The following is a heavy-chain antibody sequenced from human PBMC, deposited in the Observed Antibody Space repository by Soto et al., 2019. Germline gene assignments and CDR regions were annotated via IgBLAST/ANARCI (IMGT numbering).Heavy chain of an antibody. CDR3: ARDRRGNYYGSGSYWFDP. Sequence: VQLVESGGGLVQPGGSLRLSCAASGFTFSSYSMNWVRQAPGKGLEWVSYISSSSSTIYYADSVKGRFTISRVNATNSLYLQMNSLRDEDTAVYYCARDRRGNYYGSGSYWFDPWGQGTLVTVSS. CDR1: GFTFSSYS. V-gene: IGHV3-48*02. J-gene: IGHJ5*02. D-gene: IGHD3-10*01. CDR2: ISSSSSTI.